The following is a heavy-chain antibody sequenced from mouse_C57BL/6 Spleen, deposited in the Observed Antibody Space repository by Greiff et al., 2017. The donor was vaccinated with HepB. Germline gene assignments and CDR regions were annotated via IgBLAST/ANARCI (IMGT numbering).Heavy chain of an antibody. J-gene: IGHJ4*01. D-gene: IGHD1-1*01. CDR1: GYTFTSYT. V-gene: IGHV1-4*01. CDR3: ARYYGSTPDAMDY. Sequence: QVQLQQSGAELARPGASVKMSCKASGYTFTSYTMHWVKQRPGQGLEWIGYINPSSGYTKYNQKFKDKATLTADKSSSTAYMQMSSLTSEDSAVYYCARYYGSTPDAMDYWGQGTSVTVSS. CDR2: INPSSGYT.